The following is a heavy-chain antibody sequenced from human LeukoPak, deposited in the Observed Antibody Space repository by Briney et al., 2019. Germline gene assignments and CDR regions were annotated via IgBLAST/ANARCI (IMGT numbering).Heavy chain of an antibody. CDR2: INAPNGTT. Sequence: GASAKVSCKASGYTFTSYAMHWVRHAPGERLEGRVGINAPNGTTTYSQTFQDRLTITRDTTASTAYIELRSLRSEATAVYYCGRSRNLWFGKSCLGMDVWGQGTTVTVSS. CDR1: GYTFTSYA. V-gene: IGHV1-3*01. J-gene: IGHJ6*02. D-gene: IGHD3-10*01. CDR3: GRSRNLWFGKSCLGMDV.